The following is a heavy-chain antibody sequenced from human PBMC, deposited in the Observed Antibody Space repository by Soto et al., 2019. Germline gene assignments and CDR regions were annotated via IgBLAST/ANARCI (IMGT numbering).Heavy chain of an antibody. D-gene: IGHD1-26*01. CDR2: IYYSGST. J-gene: IGHJ5*02. Sequence: SETLSLTCTVSGGSISSSSYYWGWIRQPPGKGLEWIGSIYYSGSTYYNPSLKSRVTISVDTSKNRFSLRLSSVTAADTAVYYCAREGSYWFDPWGQGTLVTVSS. CDR1: GGSISSSSYY. CDR3: AREGSYWFDP. V-gene: IGHV4-39*02.